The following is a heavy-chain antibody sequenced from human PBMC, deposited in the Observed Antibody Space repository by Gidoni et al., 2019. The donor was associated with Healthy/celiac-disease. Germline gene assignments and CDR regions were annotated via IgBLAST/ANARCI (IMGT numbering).Heavy chain of an antibody. Sequence: EVQLLESGGGLVQPGGSLRLSCAASGFTVSSYAMSWVRQAPGKGLEWVSASSGSGGSTYYADYVKGRFTISRDNSKNTLYLQMNSLRAEDTAVYYCAKSDIVATILLDYWGQGTLVTVSS. J-gene: IGHJ4*02. CDR1: GFTVSSYA. D-gene: IGHD5-12*01. V-gene: IGHV3-23*01. CDR2: SSGSGGST. CDR3: AKSDIVATILLDY.